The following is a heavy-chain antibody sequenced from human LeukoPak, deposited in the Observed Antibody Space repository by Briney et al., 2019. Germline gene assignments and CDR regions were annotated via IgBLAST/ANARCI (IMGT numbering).Heavy chain of an antibody. V-gene: IGHV1-46*01. CDR2: INPSGGST. CDR3: ARGRKVAIAVAGTAFDY. CDR1: GYTFTSYY. D-gene: IGHD6-19*01. J-gene: IGHJ4*02. Sequence: APVKVSCKASGYTFTSYYMHWVRQAPGQGLEWMGIINPSGGSTSYAQKFQGRVTMTRDTSTSTVYMELSSLRSEDTAVYYCARGRKVAIAVAGTAFDYWGQGTLVTVSS.